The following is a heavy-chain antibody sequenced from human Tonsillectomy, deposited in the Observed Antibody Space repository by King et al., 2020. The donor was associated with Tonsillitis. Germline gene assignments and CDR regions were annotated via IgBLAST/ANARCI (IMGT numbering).Heavy chain of an antibody. CDR3: ARGTLGYCSSTSCYGLGY. J-gene: IGHJ1*01. CDR1: GGSISSYY. D-gene: IGHD2-2*01. Sequence: QLQESGPGLVKPSETLSLTCTVSGGSISSYYWSWIRQPPGKGLEWIGYIYYSGSTNYNPSLKSRVTISVDTSKNQFSLKLSSVTAAYTAVYYCARGTLGYCSSTSCYGLGYWGQGTLVPVSS. V-gene: IGHV4-59*01. CDR2: IYYSGST.